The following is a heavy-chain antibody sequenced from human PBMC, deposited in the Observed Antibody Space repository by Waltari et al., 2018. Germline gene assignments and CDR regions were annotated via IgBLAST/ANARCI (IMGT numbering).Heavy chain of an antibody. CDR3: ANMGDY. J-gene: IGHJ4*02. CDR1: GFTFSSYG. D-gene: IGHD3-10*01. V-gene: IGHV3-30*18. Sequence: QVPLVESVGGVVQPVRSLGLACAASGFTFSSYGMQWVCQAPGKGLEWVAVISYDGSNKYYEDSVKGRFTISRDNSKNTLYLQMNSLRAEDTAVYYCANMGDYWGQGTLVTVSS. CDR2: ISYDGSNK.